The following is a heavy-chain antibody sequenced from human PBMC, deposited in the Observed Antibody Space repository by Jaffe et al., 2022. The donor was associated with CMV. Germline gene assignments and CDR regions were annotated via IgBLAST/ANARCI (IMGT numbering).Heavy chain of an antibody. CDR2: IYHDGRN. D-gene: IGHD2-8*01. Sequence: QVQLQESGPRLVKPSETLFLTCGVSGVSITNNNWWSWVRQPPGKGLEWIGEIYHDGRNTYNPSLKGRVDMSVDKSKNQFSLRLNSVTAADTAVYYCGRNGVYSVDYWGQGTLVTVSS. CDR1: GVSITNNNW. V-gene: IGHV4-4*02. CDR3: GRNGVYSVDY. J-gene: IGHJ4*02.